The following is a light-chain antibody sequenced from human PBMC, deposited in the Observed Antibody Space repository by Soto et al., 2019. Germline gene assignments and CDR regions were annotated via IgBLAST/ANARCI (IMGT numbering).Light chain of an antibody. CDR2: GAS. V-gene: IGKV3-15*01. J-gene: IGKJ5*01. CDR3: QQYGSSNT. Sequence: DIVMTQSPATLSVAPGERVTFSCRASQGVSRKLAWYQHKPGQAPRLLISGASTGATGIPARFSGSGSGTDFTLTISRLEPEDFAVYYCQQYGSSNTFGQGTRLEIK. CDR1: QGVSRK.